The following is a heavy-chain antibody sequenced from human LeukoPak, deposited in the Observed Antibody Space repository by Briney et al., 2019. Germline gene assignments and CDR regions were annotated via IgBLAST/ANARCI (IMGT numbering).Heavy chain of an antibody. CDR2: IHYSGST. CDR3: TRHLDYYGSGSYEY. V-gene: IGHV4-59*08. D-gene: IGHD3-10*01. Sequence: SETPSLTCTVSGGSISGFHWSWIRQPPGKGLEWIGYIHYSGSTDYNPSLKSRVTISVDTSKNQFSLKLSSVTAADTAVYYCTRHLDYYGSGSYEYWGQGTLVTVSS. J-gene: IGHJ4*02. CDR1: GGSISGFH.